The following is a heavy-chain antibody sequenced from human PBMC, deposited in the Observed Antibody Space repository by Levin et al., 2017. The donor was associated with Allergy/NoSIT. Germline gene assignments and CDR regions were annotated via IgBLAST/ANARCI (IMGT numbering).Heavy chain of an antibody. D-gene: IGHD2-21*01. CDR1: GFTFSSYA. CDR2: ISGSGGST. Sequence: GESLKISCAASGFTFSSYAMSWVRQAPGKGLEWVSAISGSGGSTYYADSVKGRFTISRDNSKNTLYLQMNSLRAEDTAVYYCAKVNCILWCGVEEEEKNWYFDLWGRGTLVTVSS. J-gene: IGHJ2*01. CDR3: AKVNCILWCGVEEEEKNWYFDL. V-gene: IGHV3-23*01.